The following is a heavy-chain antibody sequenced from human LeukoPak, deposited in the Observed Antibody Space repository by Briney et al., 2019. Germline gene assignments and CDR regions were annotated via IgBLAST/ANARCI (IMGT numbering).Heavy chain of an antibody. V-gene: IGHV3-21*01. CDR2: ISSSSSYI. J-gene: IGHJ3*02. Sequence: GGSLRLSCAASGFTFSSYSVNWVRQAPGKGLEWVSSISSSSSYIYYADSVKGRFTISRDNAKNSLYLQMNSLRAEDTAVYYCARDGNSVVAATLYAFDIWGQGTMVTVSS. CDR3: ARDGNSVVAATLYAFDI. CDR1: GFTFSSYS. D-gene: IGHD2-15*01.